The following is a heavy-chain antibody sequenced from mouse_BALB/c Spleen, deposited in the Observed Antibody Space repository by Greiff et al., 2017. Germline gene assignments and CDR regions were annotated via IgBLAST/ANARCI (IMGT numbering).Heavy chain of an antibody. CDR1: GFTFTDYY. CDR2: IRNKANGYTT. V-gene: IGHV7-3*02. D-gene: IGHD1-1*01. CDR3: ARSITTPYYYAMDY. Sequence: VQLKESGGGLVQPGGSLRLSCATSGFTFTDYYMSWVRQPPGKALEWLGFIRNKANGYTTEYSASVKGRFTISRDNSQSILYLQMNTLRAEDSATYYCARSITTPYYYAMDYWGQGTSVTVSS. J-gene: IGHJ4*01.